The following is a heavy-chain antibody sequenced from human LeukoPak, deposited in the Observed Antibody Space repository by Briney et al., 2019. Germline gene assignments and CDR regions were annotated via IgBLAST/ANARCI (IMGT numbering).Heavy chain of an antibody. V-gene: IGHV4-59*08. CDR2: DDKRGST. CDR3: ARGGSSCYGCHDWFDP. D-gene: IGHD2-2*01. Sequence: SDPLSLTCSVSGGSIRNYYLSWIRQSPGKGLEWIGNDDKRGSTNYNPSFKSRVIVSYDTPRNEYSLKLNSVTAADTAIYYCARGGSSCYGCHDWFDPWGQGTRVTV. CDR1: GGSIRNYY. J-gene: IGHJ5*02.